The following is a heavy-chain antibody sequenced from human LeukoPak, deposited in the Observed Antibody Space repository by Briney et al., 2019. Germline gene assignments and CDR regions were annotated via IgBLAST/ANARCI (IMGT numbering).Heavy chain of an antibody. D-gene: IGHD1-1*01. CDR1: GGSISSYY. CDR2: IYSSGST. CDR3: AKAGSTEIHHWFDP. V-gene: IGHV4-59*08. J-gene: IGHJ5*02. Sequence: SETLSLTCTVSGGSISSYYWSWIRQSPGKGLEWIGYIYSSGSTNYKPSLKSRVTISVDTSKKQFSLNLSSVTAAGTAVYYCAKAGSTEIHHWFDPWGQGNLVTVSS.